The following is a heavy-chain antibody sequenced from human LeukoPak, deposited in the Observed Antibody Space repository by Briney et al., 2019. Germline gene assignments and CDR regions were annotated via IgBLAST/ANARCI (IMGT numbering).Heavy chain of an antibody. CDR1: GGSFSGYY. V-gene: IGHV4-34*01. Sequence: SETLSLTCAVYGGSFSGYYWSWIRQPPGKGLEWIGVINHSGSTNYNPSLKSRVTISVDTSKNQFSLKLSSVTAADTAVYYCARGGSSTSCFGAYCFDYWGPGTLVTVSS. CDR2: INHSGST. D-gene: IGHD2-2*01. CDR3: ARGGSSTSCFGAYCFDY. J-gene: IGHJ4*02.